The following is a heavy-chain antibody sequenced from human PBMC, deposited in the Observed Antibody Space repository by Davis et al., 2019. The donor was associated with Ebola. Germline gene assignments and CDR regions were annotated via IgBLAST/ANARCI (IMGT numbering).Heavy chain of an antibody. CDR2: ISYDGSNK. V-gene: IGHV3-30*18. D-gene: IGHD2-2*01. J-gene: IGHJ6*02. Sequence: GESLKISCAASGFTFSSYGMHWVRQAPGKGLEWVAVISYDGSNKYYADSVKGRFTISRDNSKNTLYLQMNSLRAEDTAVYYCAKADPPPSYQQTYYYYYYGMDVWGQGTTVTVSS. CDR3: AKADPPPSYQQTYYYYYYGMDV. CDR1: GFTFSSYG.